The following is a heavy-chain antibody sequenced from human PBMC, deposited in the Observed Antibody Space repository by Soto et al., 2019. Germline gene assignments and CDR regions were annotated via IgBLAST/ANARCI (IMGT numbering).Heavy chain of an antibody. D-gene: IGHD2-2*01. CDR2: IYYSGTT. J-gene: IGHJ5*02. Sequence: QVQLQESGPGLVKPSQTLSLTCTVSGGSISSGDYYWSWIRQPPGKGLEWIGYIYYSGTTYYNPSLKSRVPISVDTSKNQFSLKLSSVTAADTAVYYCARDHPAARGDWFDPWGQGTLVTVSS. V-gene: IGHV4-30-4*01. CDR3: ARDHPAARGDWFDP. CDR1: GGSISSGDYY.